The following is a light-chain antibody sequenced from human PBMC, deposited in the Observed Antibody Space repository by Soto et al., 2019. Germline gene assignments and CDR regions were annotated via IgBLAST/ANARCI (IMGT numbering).Light chain of an antibody. CDR2: AAS. CDR1: RGISNY. V-gene: IGKV1-27*01. Sequence: DIQMTQSPSSLSASVGDRVTITCRTSRGISNYLAWYQQKPGKAPKLLIYAASTLQSGVPSRFSGSGSGTDFTLTISSLQTEDVATYYCQRYDNVPLAFGQGAKGEIK. J-gene: IGKJ2*01. CDR3: QRYDNVPLA.